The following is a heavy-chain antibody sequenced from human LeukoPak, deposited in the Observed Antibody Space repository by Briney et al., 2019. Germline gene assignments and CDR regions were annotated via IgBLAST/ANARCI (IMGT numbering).Heavy chain of an antibody. CDR1: GGTFSSYA. V-gene: IGHV1-69*13. D-gene: IGHD2-2*01. CDR2: IIPIFGTA. J-gene: IGHJ4*02. CDR3: AREYKRYQLLSYYFDY. Sequence: GASVKVSCKASGGTFSSYAISWVRQAPGQGLERMGGIIPIFGTANYAQKFQGRVTITADESTSTAYMELSSLRSEDTAVYYCAREYKRYQLLSYYFDYWGQGTLVTVSS.